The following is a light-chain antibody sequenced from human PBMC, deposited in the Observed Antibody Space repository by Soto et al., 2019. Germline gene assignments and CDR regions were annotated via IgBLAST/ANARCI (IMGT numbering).Light chain of an antibody. V-gene: IGKV2-28*01. CDR3: MQALQSPST. CDR1: QSVLHTSGFNF. CDR2: LGS. Sequence: IVMTQSPLSLAVTPGEPASISCRSSQSVLHTSGFNFVDWYLLKPGQSPQLLIYLGSKRASGVPDKFSGSGSGIDFALEISRVEAEDVGIYYCMQALQSPSTFGQGTRLELK. J-gene: IGKJ2*01.